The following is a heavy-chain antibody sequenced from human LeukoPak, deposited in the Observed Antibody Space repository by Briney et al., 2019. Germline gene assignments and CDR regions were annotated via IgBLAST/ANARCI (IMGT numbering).Heavy chain of an antibody. J-gene: IGHJ4*02. Sequence: GGSLRLSCAASGFTFSYYSMNWVRQAPGKGLEWVSSISTSSSTIYYADSVKGRFTISRDNAKNSLYLQMNSLRDEDTAVYYCARGETSVTSYLNFWGQGTLVTVSS. D-gene: IGHD4-17*01. CDR3: ARGETSVTSYLNF. CDR2: ISTSSSTI. CDR1: GFTFSYYS. V-gene: IGHV3-48*02.